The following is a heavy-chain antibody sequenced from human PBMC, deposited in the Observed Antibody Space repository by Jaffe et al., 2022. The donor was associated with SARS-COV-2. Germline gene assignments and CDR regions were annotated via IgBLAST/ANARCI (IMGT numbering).Heavy chain of an antibody. CDR3: ARATRPPDFWSGCYFDY. V-gene: IGHV4-4*02. Sequence: QVQLQESGPGLVKPSGTLSLTCAVSGGSISSSNWWSWVRQPPGKGLEWIGEIYHSGSTNYNPSLKSRVTISVDKSKNQFSLKLSSVTAADTAVYYCARATRPPDFWSGCYFDYWGQGTLVTVSS. CDR1: GGSISSSNW. J-gene: IGHJ4*02. D-gene: IGHD3-3*01. CDR2: IYHSGST.